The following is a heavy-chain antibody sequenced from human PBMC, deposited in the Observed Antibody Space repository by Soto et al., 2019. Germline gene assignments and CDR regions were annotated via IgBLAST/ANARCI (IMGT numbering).Heavy chain of an antibody. Sequence: GESLKISCKGSGYSFTSYWISWVRQMPGKGLEWMGRIDPSDSYTNYSPSFQGHVTISADKSISTAYLQWSSLKASDTAMYYCVRSLYGSGAYYYYYGMDVWGQGTTVTVSS. CDR2: IDPSDSYT. V-gene: IGHV5-10-1*01. D-gene: IGHD3-10*01. J-gene: IGHJ6*02. CDR1: GYSFTSYW. CDR3: VRSLYGSGAYYYYYGMDV.